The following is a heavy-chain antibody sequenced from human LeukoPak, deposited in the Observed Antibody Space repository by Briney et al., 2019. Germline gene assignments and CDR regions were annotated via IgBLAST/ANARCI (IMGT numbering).Heavy chain of an antibody. V-gene: IGHV1-18*01. CDR1: GYTFTSYG. D-gene: IGHD6-19*01. Sequence: ASVKVSCKASGYTFTSYGISWVRQAPGQGLEWMGWISAYNGNTNYAQKLQGRVTMTTDTSTSTAYMELRSLRSDDTAVYYCASQIAVASYNWFDPWGQGTLVTVSS. CDR2: ISAYNGNT. CDR3: ASQIAVASYNWFDP. J-gene: IGHJ5*02.